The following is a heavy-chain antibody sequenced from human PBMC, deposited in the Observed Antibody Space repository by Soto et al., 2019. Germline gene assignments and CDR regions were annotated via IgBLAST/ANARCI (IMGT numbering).Heavy chain of an antibody. V-gene: IGHV3-30*19. Sequence: ESGGGMVQPGRSLRLSCAASGFTFSNYGMHWVRQGPGKGLDWVAVIWFDGSNKYYADSVKGRFTISRDNSKNTLYLQMNSLRAEDTAVYYCARGEYYYDSSGYYYDWGQGTLVTVSS. D-gene: IGHD3-22*01. J-gene: IGHJ4*02. CDR3: ARGEYYYDSSGYYYD. CDR2: IWFDGSNK. CDR1: GFTFSNYG.